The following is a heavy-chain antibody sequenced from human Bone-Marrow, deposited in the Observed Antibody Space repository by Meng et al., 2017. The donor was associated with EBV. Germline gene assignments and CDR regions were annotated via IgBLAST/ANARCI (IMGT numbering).Heavy chain of an antibody. CDR3: RGYYGSGSYYPKDY. V-gene: IGHV3-73*02. CDR1: GFTFSGSA. Sequence: EVQLVESXXGLVQXGGSLIPSCAASGFTFSGSAMHWVRQASGKGLEWVGRIRSKANSYATAYAASVKGRFTISRDDSKNTAYLQMNSLKTEDTAVYYCRGYYGSGSYYPKDYGGQGTLVTVSS. D-gene: IGHD3-10*01. CDR2: IRSKANSYAT. J-gene: IGHJ4*02.